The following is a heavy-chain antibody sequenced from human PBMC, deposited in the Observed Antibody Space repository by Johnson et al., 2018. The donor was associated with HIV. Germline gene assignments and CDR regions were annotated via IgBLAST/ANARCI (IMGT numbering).Heavy chain of an antibody. J-gene: IGHJ3*02. CDR3: ASGKSWYRDAFDI. CDR1: GFTFSSYW. CDR2: INSDGSST. D-gene: IGHD6-13*01. V-gene: IGHV3-74*02. Sequence: VQLLESGGGLVQPGGSLRLSCAASGFTFSSYWMHWVRRAPGKGLVWVSHINSDGSSTSYADSVKGRFTISRDNAKNTLFVQMSSLRAEDTAVYYCASGKSWYRDAFDIWGQGTMVTVSS.